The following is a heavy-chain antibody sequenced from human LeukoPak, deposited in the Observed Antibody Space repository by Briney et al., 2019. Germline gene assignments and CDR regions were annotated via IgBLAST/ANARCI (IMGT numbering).Heavy chain of an antibody. CDR3: AKNHDSNTYHTDDAFDI. CDR2: ISSTGGTA. Sequence: GGTLRLSCAASGFTFSSFGMSWVRQAPGKGLEWVSAISSTGGTAYYADSVKGRFTISRDMSKSTLYLQMNSLRAEDTAIYYCAKNHDSNTYHTDDAFDIWGQGTMVTVSS. V-gene: IGHV3-23*01. CDR1: GFTFSSFG. D-gene: IGHD2/OR15-2a*01. J-gene: IGHJ3*02.